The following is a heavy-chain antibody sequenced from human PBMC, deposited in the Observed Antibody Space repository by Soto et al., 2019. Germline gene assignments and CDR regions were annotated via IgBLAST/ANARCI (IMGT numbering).Heavy chain of an antibody. Sequence: PGESLKISCQGSGYIFTNYWIGWVRQMPGKGLEWMGIIYPGDSDTRYSPSFQGQVTISADKSISTAYLQWSSLKASDTAVYYCARDPHITIFGVVIDRNFDYWGQGTLVTVSS. CDR2: IYPGDSDT. CDR1: GYIFTNYW. CDR3: ARDPHITIFGVVIDRNFDY. D-gene: IGHD3-3*01. J-gene: IGHJ4*02. V-gene: IGHV5-51*01.